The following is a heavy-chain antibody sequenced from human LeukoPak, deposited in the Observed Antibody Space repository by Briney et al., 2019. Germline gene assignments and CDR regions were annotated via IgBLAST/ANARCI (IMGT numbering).Heavy chain of an antibody. CDR2: IKQDGSEK. CDR1: GFTFSSYA. V-gene: IGHV3-7*01. J-gene: IGHJ4*02. CDR3: ARLLAAPTPDY. Sequence: GVLRLSCAASGFTFSSYAMSWVRQAPGKGLEWVANIKQDGSEKYYVDSVKGRFTISRDNAKNSLYLQMNSLRAEDTAVYYCARLLAAPTPDYWGQGTLVTVSS. D-gene: IGHD6-19*01.